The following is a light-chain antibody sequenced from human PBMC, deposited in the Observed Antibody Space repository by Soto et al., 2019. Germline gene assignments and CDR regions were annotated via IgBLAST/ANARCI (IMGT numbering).Light chain of an antibody. CDR3: GTWDSSPSGNFV. J-gene: IGLJ1*01. Sequence: QSVLTQPPSLSAAPGQKVTISCSGSSSNIGTNYVSWYQQLPGTAPKLLIYENNKRPSGIPDRFSGSRSGTSATLGITGLQTGDEADCYCGTWDSSPSGNFVFGTGTKVTVL. CDR1: SSNIGTNY. V-gene: IGLV1-51*02. CDR2: ENN.